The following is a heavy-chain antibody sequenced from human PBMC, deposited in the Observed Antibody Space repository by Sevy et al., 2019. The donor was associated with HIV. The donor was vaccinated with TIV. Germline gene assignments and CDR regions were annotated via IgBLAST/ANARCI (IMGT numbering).Heavy chain of an antibody. J-gene: IGHJ4*02. CDR1: GYSFANNW. Sequence: GESLKISCKGSGYSFANNWIGWVRQMPGKGLEWRGIVYPGDSDTTHSPSFQGQVTISVDKSISTAYLQWNSLKASDAAIPSCARLAVAAAGLYYFDYWGQGTLVTVSS. V-gene: IGHV5-51*01. D-gene: IGHD6-13*01. CDR3: ARLAVAAAGLYYFDY. CDR2: VYPGDSDT.